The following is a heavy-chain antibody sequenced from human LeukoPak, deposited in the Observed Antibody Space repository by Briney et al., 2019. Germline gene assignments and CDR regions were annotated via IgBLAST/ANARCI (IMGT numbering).Heavy chain of an antibody. J-gene: IGHJ4*02. CDR3: ARSSGYYTHFDY. CDR1: GGSISSRGYY. Sequence: SETLSLTCTVSGGSISSRGYYWGWIRQPPGKGLEWIGNIYYSGSTYYNPSLRSRVTISEDTSKNQFSLKLSSVTAADTAVYYCARSSGYYTHFDYWGQGTLVTVSS. D-gene: IGHD3-22*01. V-gene: IGHV4-39*07. CDR2: IYYSGST.